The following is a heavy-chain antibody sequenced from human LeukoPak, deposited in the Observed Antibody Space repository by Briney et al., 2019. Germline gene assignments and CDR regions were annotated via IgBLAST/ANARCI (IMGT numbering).Heavy chain of an antibody. CDR2: IYTSGST. D-gene: IGHD3-10*01. V-gene: IGHV4-4*09. Sequence: SSETLSLTCTVPGGSISSYYRSWIRQPPGKGLEWIGYIYTSGSTNYNPSLKSRVTISVDTSKNQFSLKLSSVTAADTAVYYCASGPVRGVISHFDYWGQGTLVTVSS. CDR3: ASGPVRGVISHFDY. CDR1: GGSISSYY. J-gene: IGHJ4*01.